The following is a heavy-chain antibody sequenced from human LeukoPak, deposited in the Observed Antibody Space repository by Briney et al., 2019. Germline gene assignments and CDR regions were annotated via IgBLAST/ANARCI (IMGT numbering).Heavy chain of an antibody. CDR1: GFTFRNYW. V-gene: IGHV3-7*03. CDR3: VRDCSTARCLSSD. Sequence: QPGGSLRLSCAASGFTFRNYWMSWVRQAPGKGLEWVANIKQDGSEKYYMDSVKGRFTISRDNAKNSLYLQMSSLRAEDTAVYYCVRDCSTARCLSSDWGQGTLVTVSS. D-gene: IGHD2-2*01. CDR2: IKQDGSEK. J-gene: IGHJ4*02.